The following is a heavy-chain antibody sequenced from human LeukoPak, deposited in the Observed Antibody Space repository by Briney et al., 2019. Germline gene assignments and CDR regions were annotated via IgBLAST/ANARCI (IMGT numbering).Heavy chain of an antibody. CDR3: ARDRGPGYSRRATYYFDY. CDR1: GYTFTNYA. V-gene: IGHV1-18*01. D-gene: IGHD6-13*01. Sequence: ASVKVSCKASGYTFTNYAISWVRQAPGQGLEWMGWISVYNGNTHYAQKLQGRVTMTTDTSTSTAYMELSSLRSEDTAEYYCARDRGPGYSRRATYYFDYWGQGTLVTVSS. J-gene: IGHJ4*02. CDR2: ISVYNGNT.